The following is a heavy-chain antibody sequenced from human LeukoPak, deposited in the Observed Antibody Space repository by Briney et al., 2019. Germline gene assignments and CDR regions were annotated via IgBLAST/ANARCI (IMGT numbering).Heavy chain of an antibody. Sequence: SETLSLTCDVYGGSFTNYYLSWVRQPPGKGLEWIGSIYYSGSTYYNPSLKSRVTISVDTSKNQFSLKLSSVTAADTAVYYCARLDDYVNYFDYWGQGTLVTVSS. CDR2: IYYSGST. J-gene: IGHJ4*02. CDR3: ARLDDYVNYFDY. D-gene: IGHD4-17*01. V-gene: IGHV4-39*01. CDR1: GGSFTNYY.